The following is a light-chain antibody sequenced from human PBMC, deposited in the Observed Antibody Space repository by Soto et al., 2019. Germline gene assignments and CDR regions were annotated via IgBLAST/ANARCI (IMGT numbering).Light chain of an antibody. V-gene: IGKV1-17*03. CDR1: QGINDN. J-gene: IGKJ1*01. CDR3: LQHNTFPWT. Sequence: DIQMTQSPSSLSASVGDRFTITFRASQGINDNLAWFQQKPGQVPKRLIYGAFSLQRGVPSRFSGSGSGTEFTLTISSLQPEDFATYYCLQHNTFPWTFGQGTKVDIK. CDR2: GAF.